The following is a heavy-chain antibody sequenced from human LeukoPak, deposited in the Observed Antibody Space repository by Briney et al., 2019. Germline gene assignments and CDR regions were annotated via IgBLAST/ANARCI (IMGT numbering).Heavy chain of an antibody. CDR3: AKDREFRRGGIDY. CDR2: ISGGGGGT. CDR1: GFTFSSYG. Sequence: QPGGSLRLSCAASGFTFSSYGMSWVRQAPGKGLEWVSGISGGGGGTYYADSVKGRFTISRDNSKNTLYLQMNSLRAEDTAVYYCAKDREFRRGGIDYWGQGTLVTVSS. D-gene: IGHD2-21*01. J-gene: IGHJ4*02. V-gene: IGHV3-23*01.